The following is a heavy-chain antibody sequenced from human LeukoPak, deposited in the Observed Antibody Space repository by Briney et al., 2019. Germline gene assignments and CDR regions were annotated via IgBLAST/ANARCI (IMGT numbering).Heavy chain of an antibody. D-gene: IGHD4-17*01. CDR2: INPSGGST. V-gene: IGHV1-46*01. CDR3: ARDPGTVTGPFDY. Sequence: ASVKVSCKASGYTFTSYYMHWVRQAPGQGLEWMGIINPSGGSTSYAQKFQGRVAMTRDTSTGTVYMELSSLRSEDTAVYYCARDPGTVTGPFDYWGQGTLVTVSS. CDR1: GYTFTSYY. J-gene: IGHJ4*02.